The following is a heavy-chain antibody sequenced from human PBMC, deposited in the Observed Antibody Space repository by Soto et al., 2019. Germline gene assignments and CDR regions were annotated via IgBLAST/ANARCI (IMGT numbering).Heavy chain of an antibody. D-gene: IGHD6-6*01. CDR3: ARAVWGGSSVAARPAYYYYYGMDV. J-gene: IGHJ6*02. CDR1: GFTFSSYD. V-gene: IGHV3-13*01. CDR2: IGTAGDT. Sequence: GGSLSLSCAPSGFTFSSYDMHWVRQATGKGLEWVSAIGTAGDTYYPGSVKGRFTISRENAKNSLYLQMNSLRAGDTAVYYCARAVWGGSSVAARPAYYYYYGMDVWGQGTTVTVSS.